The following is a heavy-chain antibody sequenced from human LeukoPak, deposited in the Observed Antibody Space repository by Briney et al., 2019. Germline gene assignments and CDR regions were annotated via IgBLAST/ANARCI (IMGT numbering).Heavy chain of an antibody. V-gene: IGHV1-18*01. D-gene: IGHD3-10*01. CDR1: GYAFTSYG. Sequence: GASVKVSCKASGYAFTSYGMSWVRQATGQGLEWMGWISAYNGNTNYAQKLQGRVTMTTDTSTSTAYMELRSLRSDDTAVYYCARDGEIWFGELSNYYFDYWGQGTLVTVSS. CDR3: ARDGEIWFGELSNYYFDY. CDR2: ISAYNGNT. J-gene: IGHJ4*02.